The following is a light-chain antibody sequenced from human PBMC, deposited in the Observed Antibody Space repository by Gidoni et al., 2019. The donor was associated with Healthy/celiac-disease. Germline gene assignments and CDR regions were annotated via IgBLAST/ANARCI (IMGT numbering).Light chain of an antibody. V-gene: IGLV3-1*01. J-gene: IGLJ2*01. CDR1: QLGDKY. CDR3: QAWDSSTVV. CDR2: QDS. Sequence: SYALTQPPSVSVSPGQTASITCSGDQLGDKYACWYQQKPGQSPVLVIYQDSNRPSGIPERISGSNSGNTATLTISGTQAMDEADYYCQAWDSSTVVFGGGTTLTVL.